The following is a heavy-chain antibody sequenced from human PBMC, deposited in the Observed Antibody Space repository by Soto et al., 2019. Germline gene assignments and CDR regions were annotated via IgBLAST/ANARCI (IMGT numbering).Heavy chain of an antibody. V-gene: IGHV1-18*01. Sequence: QVHLVQSGAEVKKPGASVKVSCKGSGYGFTTYGTAWVRQATGQGVEWMAWISAHNGNTNYAQKLQGRITVTRDTSTSTAYMELRSLRSDDTAVYYCARGRYGDYWGQGALVTVSS. CDR1: GYGFTTYG. D-gene: IGHD1-1*01. CDR3: ARGRYGDY. J-gene: IGHJ4*02. CDR2: ISAHNGNT.